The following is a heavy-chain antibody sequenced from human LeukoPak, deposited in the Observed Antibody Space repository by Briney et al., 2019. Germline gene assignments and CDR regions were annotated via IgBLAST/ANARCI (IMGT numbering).Heavy chain of an antibody. Sequence: ASVKVSCKAFGYTFTSYGISWVRQAPGQGLEWMGWISAYNGNTNYAQKLQGRVTMTTDTSTSTAYMELSSLRSEDTAVYYCARQYSSPGYYYYYYMDVWGKGTTVTVSS. CDR1: GYTFTSYG. CDR2: ISAYNGNT. D-gene: IGHD6-6*01. J-gene: IGHJ6*03. CDR3: ARQYSSPGYYYYYYMDV. V-gene: IGHV1-18*01.